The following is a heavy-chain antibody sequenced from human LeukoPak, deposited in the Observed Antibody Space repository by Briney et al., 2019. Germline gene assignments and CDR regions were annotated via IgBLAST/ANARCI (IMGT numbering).Heavy chain of an antibody. V-gene: IGHV3-74*01. CDR1: GFTFSKHW. CDR3: ARERIGHFDY. Sequence: GGSLRLSCVASGFTFSKHWMHWVRQAPGKGLVWVSRINRDGSSTIYADSVKGRFTISRDNSKNTLYLQMSSLRAEDTAVYYCARERIGHFDYWGQGTLVTVSS. D-gene: IGHD2-15*01. CDR2: INRDGSST. J-gene: IGHJ4*02.